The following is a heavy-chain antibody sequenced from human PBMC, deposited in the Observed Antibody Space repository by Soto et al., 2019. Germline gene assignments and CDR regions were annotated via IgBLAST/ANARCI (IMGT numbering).Heavy chain of an antibody. CDR1: GFTFSSYG. D-gene: IGHD3-10*01. CDR3: ARDGRYYYYGSGSYYPPDASDI. J-gene: IGHJ3*02. Sequence: PGVSLRLSCAASGFTFSSYGMHWVRQAPGKGLERVAVIWYEGSNKYYADSVKGRFTISRDNSKNTLYLQMNSLRAEDTAVYYCARDGRYYYYGSGSYYPPDASDIWGQGTMVTVSS. CDR2: IWYEGSNK. V-gene: IGHV3-33*01.